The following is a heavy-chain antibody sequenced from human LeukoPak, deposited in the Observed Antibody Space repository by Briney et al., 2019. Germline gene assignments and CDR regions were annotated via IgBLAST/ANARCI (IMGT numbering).Heavy chain of an antibody. Sequence: GGSLRLSCAASGFTFSSYAMSWVRQAPGKGLEWVSAISGSGGSTYYADSVKGRFTISRDNSRNTLYLQMNSLRAEDTAVYYCAKVRYGSGSYYNVVIDYWGQGTLVTVSS. CDR1: GFTFSSYA. D-gene: IGHD3-10*01. CDR2: ISGSGGST. V-gene: IGHV3-23*01. J-gene: IGHJ4*02. CDR3: AKVRYGSGSYYNVVIDY.